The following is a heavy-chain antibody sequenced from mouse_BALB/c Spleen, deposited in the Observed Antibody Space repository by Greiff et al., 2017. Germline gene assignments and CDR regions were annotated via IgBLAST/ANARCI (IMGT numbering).Heavy chain of an antibody. V-gene: IGHV3-2*02. Sequence: EVKLMESGPGLVKPSQSLSLTCTVTGYSITSDYAWNWIRQFPGNKLEWMGYISYSGSTSYNPSLKSRISITRDTSKNQFFLQLNSVTTEDTATYYCARRDYGPSYAMDYWGQGTSVTVSS. CDR3: ARRDYGPSYAMDY. J-gene: IGHJ4*01. D-gene: IGHD1-1*01. CDR1: GYSITSDYA. CDR2: ISYSGST.